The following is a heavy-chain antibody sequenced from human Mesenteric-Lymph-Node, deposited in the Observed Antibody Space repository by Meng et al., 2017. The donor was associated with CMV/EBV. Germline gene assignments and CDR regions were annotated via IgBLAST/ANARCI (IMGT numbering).Heavy chain of an antibody. CDR2: IYHSGST. CDR1: GYSISSGYY. Sequence: SETLSLTCTVSGYSISSGYYWGWIRQPPGKGLEWIGSIYHSGSTYYNPSLKSRVTISVDTSKNQFSLKLSSVTAADTAVYYCARAPDSITRGYYYGMDVWGQGTTVTVSS. V-gene: IGHV4-38-2*02. J-gene: IGHJ6*02. CDR3: ARAPDSITRGYYYGMDV. D-gene: IGHD4-11*01.